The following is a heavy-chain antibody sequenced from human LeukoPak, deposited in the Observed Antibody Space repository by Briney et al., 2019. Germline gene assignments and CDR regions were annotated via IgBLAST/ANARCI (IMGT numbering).Heavy chain of an antibody. V-gene: IGHV4-4*07. CDR2: IYTSGST. CDR1: GGTISSYY. CDR3: AREQQWLIRLYYYYGMDV. D-gene: IGHD6-19*01. Sequence: PSETLSLTCTVSGGTISSYYWSWIRQPAGKGLEWIGRIYTSGSTNYNPSLKSRVTTSVDTSKNQFSLKLSSVTAADTAVYYCAREQQWLIRLYYYYGMDVWGQGTTVTVSS. J-gene: IGHJ6*02.